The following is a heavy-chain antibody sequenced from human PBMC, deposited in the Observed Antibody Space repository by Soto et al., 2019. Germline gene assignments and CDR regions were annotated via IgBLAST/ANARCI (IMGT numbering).Heavy chain of an antibody. Sequence: PSETLSLTCTVSGGSISSSPYYWGWIRQPPGKGLEWIGNIYYNGNTFYNPSLKSRVTISIDTFKNQFSLKLSSVTAADTAVYYCARHGPLSNNWNQLDYWGQGTLVTVS. J-gene: IGHJ4*02. CDR1: GGSISSSPYY. CDR3: ARHGPLSNNWNQLDY. V-gene: IGHV4-39*01. D-gene: IGHD1-1*01. CDR2: IYYNGNT.